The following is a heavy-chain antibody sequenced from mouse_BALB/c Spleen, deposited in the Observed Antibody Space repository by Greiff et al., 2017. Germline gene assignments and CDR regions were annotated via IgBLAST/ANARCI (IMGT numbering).Heavy chain of an antibody. Sequence: QVQLKESGAELAKPGASVKMSCKASGYTFTSYWMHWVKQRPGQGLEWIGYINPSTGYTEYKQKFKDKATLTADKSSSTAYLQLSILTSEDSAVYYCASYDGYYFAMDYWGQGTSVTVSS. CDR1: GYTFTSYW. J-gene: IGHJ4*01. CDR3: ASYDGYYFAMDY. CDR2: INPSTGYT. V-gene: IGHV1-7*01. D-gene: IGHD2-3*01.